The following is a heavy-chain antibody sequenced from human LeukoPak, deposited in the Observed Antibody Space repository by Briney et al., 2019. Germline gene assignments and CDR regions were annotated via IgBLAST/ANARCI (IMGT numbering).Heavy chain of an antibody. CDR1: GGSISSYY. V-gene: IGHV4-4*07. J-gene: IGHJ4*02. Sequence: ASETLSLTCTVSGGSISSYYWSWIRQPAGKGLEWIGRIYTSGSTNYNPSLKSRATMSVDTSKSQFSLKLSSVTAADTAVYYCARVKNWGASDYWGQGTLVTVSS. CDR2: IYTSGST. D-gene: IGHD1-26*01. CDR3: ARVKNWGASDY.